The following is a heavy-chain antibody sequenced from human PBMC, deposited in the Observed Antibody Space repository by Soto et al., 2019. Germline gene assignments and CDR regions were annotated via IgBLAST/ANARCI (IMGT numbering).Heavy chain of an antibody. J-gene: IGHJ3*02. Sequence: SVKVSCKASGYAFTYRYLHWVRQAPGQALEWMGWITPFNGNTNYAQKFQDRVTITRDRSMSTAYMELSSLRSEDTAMYYCARSHRSSSPRDAFDIWGQGTMVTVSS. CDR1: GYAFTYRY. CDR3: ARSHRSSSPRDAFDI. V-gene: IGHV1-45*02. CDR2: ITPFNGNT. D-gene: IGHD6-6*01.